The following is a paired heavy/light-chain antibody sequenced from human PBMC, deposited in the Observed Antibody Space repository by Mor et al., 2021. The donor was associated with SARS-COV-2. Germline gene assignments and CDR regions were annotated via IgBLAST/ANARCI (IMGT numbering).Heavy chain of an antibody. CDR3: ARGYGDPPYSSGWLPSYYYYGMDV. CDR2: MNPNSGNT. V-gene: IGHV1-8*01. D-gene: IGHD6-19*01. Sequence: QVQLVQSGAEVKKPGASVKVSCKASGYTFTSYDINWVRQATGQGLEWMGWMNPNSGNTGYAQKFQGRVTMTRNTSISTAYMELSSLRSEDTAVYYCARGYGDPPYSSGWLPSYYYYGMDVWGQGTTVTVSS. CDR1: GYTFTSYD. J-gene: IGHJ6*02.
Light chain of an antibody. CDR1: SSNIGSNT. CDR3: AAWDDSLNVLYV. V-gene: IGLV1-44*01. Sequence: QSVLTQPPSASGTPGQRVTISCSGSSSNIGSNTVNWYQQLPGTAPKLLIYSNNQRPSGVPDRFSGSKSGTSASLAISGLQSEDEADYYCAAWDDSLNVLYVFGTGTKVTVL. CDR2: SNN. J-gene: IGLJ1*01.